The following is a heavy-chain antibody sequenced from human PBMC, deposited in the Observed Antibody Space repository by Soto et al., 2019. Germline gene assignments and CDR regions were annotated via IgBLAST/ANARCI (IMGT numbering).Heavy chain of an antibody. CDR1: SGSISSSNW. Sequence: SETLSLTCAVSSGSISSSNWWSWVRQPPGKGLEWIGEIYHSGSTNYNPSLKSRVTISVDKSKNQFSLKLSSVTAADTAVYYCARVGWSGSSTSCYDYWGQGTLVTVSS. J-gene: IGHJ4*02. V-gene: IGHV4-4*02. CDR2: IYHSGST. CDR3: ARVGWSGSSTSCYDY. D-gene: IGHD2-2*01.